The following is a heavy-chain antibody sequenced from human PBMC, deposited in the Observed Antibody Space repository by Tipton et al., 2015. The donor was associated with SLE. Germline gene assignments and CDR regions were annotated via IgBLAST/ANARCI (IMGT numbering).Heavy chain of an antibody. Sequence: SLRLSCAASGFTFSSYAMSWVRQAPGKGLEWVSVIYSGGSTYYADSVKGRFTISRDNSKNTLYLQMNSLRAEDTAVYYCAKWAVVVVVAATGPFDYWGQGTLVTVSS. CDR2: IYSGGST. CDR1: GFTFSSYA. D-gene: IGHD2-15*01. V-gene: IGHV3-23*03. J-gene: IGHJ4*02. CDR3: AKWAVVVVVAATGPFDY.